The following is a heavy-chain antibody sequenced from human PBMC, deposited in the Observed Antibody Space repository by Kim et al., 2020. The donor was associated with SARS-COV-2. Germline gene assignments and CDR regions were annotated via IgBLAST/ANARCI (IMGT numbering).Heavy chain of an antibody. CDR1: GFTFSSYG. CDR2: ISYDGSNK. D-gene: IGHD3-22*01. J-gene: IGHJ4*02. Sequence: GGSLRLSCAASGFTFSSYGMHWVRQAPGKGLEWVAVISYDGSNKYYADSVKGRFTISRDNSKNTLYLQMNSLRAEDTAVYYCAKFPSDSSGYYVWGQGTLVTVSS. CDR3: AKFPSDSSGYYV. V-gene: IGHV3-30*18.